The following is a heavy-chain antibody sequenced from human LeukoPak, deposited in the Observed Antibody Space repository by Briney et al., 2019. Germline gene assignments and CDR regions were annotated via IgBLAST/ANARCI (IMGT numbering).Heavy chain of an antibody. CDR1: GGSISSSSYY. J-gene: IGHJ4*02. CDR3: ARAGPRRDGYNVDY. V-gene: IGHV4-39*07. D-gene: IGHD5-24*01. CDR2: LYYSGNI. Sequence: SETLSLTCTVSGGSISSSSYYWGWIRQPPGKGLEWIGSLYYSGNIFYNPSLKSRVTMSVDTSRNQFSLRLTSVTAADTAVYYCARAGPRRDGYNVDYWGQGTLVTVSS.